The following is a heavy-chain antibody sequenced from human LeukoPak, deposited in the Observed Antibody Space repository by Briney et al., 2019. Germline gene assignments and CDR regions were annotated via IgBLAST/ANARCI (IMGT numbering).Heavy chain of an antibody. CDR1: GFTFSSYS. D-gene: IGHD3-22*01. CDR3: ARGSGYYYDSSGYRGGSDY. CDR2: ISSSSSYI. J-gene: IGHJ4*02. V-gene: IGHV3-21*01. Sequence: GGSLRLSCAASGFTFSSYSMNWVRQAPGKGLEWVSSISSSSSYIYYADSVKGQFTISRDNAKNSLYLQMNSLRAEDTAVYYCARGSGYYYDSSGYRGGSDYWGQGTLVTVSS.